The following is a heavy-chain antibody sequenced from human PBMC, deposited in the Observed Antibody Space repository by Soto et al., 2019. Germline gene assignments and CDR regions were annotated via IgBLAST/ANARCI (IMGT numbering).Heavy chain of an antibody. V-gene: IGHV4-31*03. D-gene: IGHD1-26*01. CDR1: GGSISSGGYY. CDR3: ARDRSATVYYYGMDV. CDR2: IYYSGST. J-gene: IGHJ6*02. Sequence: QVQLQESGPGLVKPSQTLSLTCTVSGGSISSGGYYWSWIRQHPGMGLEWIGYIYYSGSTYYNPSLKSRVTISVDTSKNQFSLKLSSVTAADTAVYYCARDRSATVYYYGMDVWGQGTTVTVSS.